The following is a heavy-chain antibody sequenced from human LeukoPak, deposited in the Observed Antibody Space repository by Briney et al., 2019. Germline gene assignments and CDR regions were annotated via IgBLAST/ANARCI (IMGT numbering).Heavy chain of an antibody. Sequence: ASVKVSCKASGYSFTAQYMHWLRQAPGQGLEWMGWISAYNGNTNYAQKLQGRVTMTTDTSTSTAYMELRSLRSDDTAVYYCARDLQTSHYYGSGSPSGVWGKGTTVTVSS. CDR3: ARDLQTSHYYGSGSPSGV. CDR2: ISAYNGNT. V-gene: IGHV1-18*01. D-gene: IGHD3-10*01. CDR1: GYSFTAQY. J-gene: IGHJ6*04.